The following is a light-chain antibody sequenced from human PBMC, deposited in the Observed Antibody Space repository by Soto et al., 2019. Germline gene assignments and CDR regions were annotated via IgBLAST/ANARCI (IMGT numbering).Light chain of an antibody. CDR3: SSYTNSNTPYV. J-gene: IGLJ1*01. V-gene: IGLV2-14*01. CDR2: EVT. CDR1: SSDVGGYNF. Sequence: QSVLTQPASVSGSPGQSITISCTGSSSDVGGYNFVSWYQHHPGKAPKLILYEVTTRPSGVSSRFSGSKSGNTASLTISGLQADDEANYYCSSYTNSNTPYVFVTGTKVTVL.